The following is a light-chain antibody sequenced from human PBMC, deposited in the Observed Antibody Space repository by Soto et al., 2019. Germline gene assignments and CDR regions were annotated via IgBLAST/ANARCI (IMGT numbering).Light chain of an antibody. CDR2: DVS. V-gene: IGLV2-14*01. J-gene: IGLJ3*02. CDR3: SSYTSTSAWV. CDR1: SSDVRGYKS. Sequence: QSVLTQPASVSGSPGQSITISCTGTSSDVRGYKSVSWYQQESGKAPKLIIYDVSSRPSGVSDRFSGSKSGTTASLTISGLRTEDEADYYCSSYTSTSAWVFGGGTKLTVL.